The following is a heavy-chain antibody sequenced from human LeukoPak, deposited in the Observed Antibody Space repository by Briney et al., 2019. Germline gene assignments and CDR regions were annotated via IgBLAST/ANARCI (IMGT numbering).Heavy chain of an antibody. CDR3: VKYHNSCYSV. Sequence: GGSLRLSCSASGFIFNTYAMHWVRQAPGKGLEYVSAISTDGGGTYYADSVKGRFTISRDNSKNTLYLQMSSLRAEDTAVYYCVKYHNSCYSVWGQGTLVTVSS. CDR2: ISTDGGGT. J-gene: IGHJ4*02. CDR1: GFIFNTYA. V-gene: IGHV3-64D*06. D-gene: IGHD2-15*01.